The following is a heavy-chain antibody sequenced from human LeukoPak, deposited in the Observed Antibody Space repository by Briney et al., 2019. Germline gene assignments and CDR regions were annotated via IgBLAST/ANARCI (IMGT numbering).Heavy chain of an antibody. D-gene: IGHD3-9*01. CDR1: GYSFTSYW. V-gene: IGHV5-51*01. J-gene: IGHJ4*02. Sequence: GESLKISCKGSGYSFTSYWIGWVRQMPGKGLEWMGIIYPGDSDTRYSPSFQGQVTISADKSISTAYLQWSSLKASDTAMYYCARRRTLTGYYYYFDYWGQGTLVTVSS. CDR3: ARRRTLTGYYYYFDY. CDR2: IYPGDSDT.